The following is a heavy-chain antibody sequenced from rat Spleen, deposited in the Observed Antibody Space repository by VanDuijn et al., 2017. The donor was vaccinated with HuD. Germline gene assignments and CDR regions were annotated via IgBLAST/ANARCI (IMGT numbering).Heavy chain of an antibody. CDR3: ASLNDGRYY. Sequence: EVQLVESGGGLVQPGRSLKLSCAASGISFSNYDMSWVRQAPTMGLDWVATISSSGDRTFYRDSVKGRFTVSRDNAESTLYLQMDSLRSEDTATYYCASLNDGRYYWGQGVMVTVSS. CDR1: GISFSNYD. CDR2: ISSSGDRT. D-gene: IGHD3-5*01. J-gene: IGHJ2*01. V-gene: IGHV5-25*01.